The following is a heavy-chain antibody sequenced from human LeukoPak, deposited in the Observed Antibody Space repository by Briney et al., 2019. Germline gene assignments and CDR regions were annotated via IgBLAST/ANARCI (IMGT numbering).Heavy chain of an antibody. CDR1: GFTFTRYS. J-gene: IGHJ6*02. CDR3: ARVVRSDSFDYDYYYAMDV. CDR2: SSDYNGNT. V-gene: IGHV1-18*01. Sequence: GASVKVSCKASGFTFTRYSITWVRQAPGQGLEWMGWSSDYNGNTNYAQKYQGRVTMTTDTSTSTAYMELRSLRSDDTAVYYCARVVRSDSFDYDYYYAMDVWGQGTTDTVSS. D-gene: IGHD2-8*01.